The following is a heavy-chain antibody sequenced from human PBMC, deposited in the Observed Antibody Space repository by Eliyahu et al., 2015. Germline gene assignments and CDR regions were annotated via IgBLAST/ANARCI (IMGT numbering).Heavy chain of an antibody. Sequence: QVQLQQWGAGLLKPSETLSLTCAVYGGSFSGYYWSWIRQPPGKGLEWIGEINHSGSTNYNPSLKSRVTISVDTSKNQFSLKLSSVTAADTAVYYCARGRECSSTSCSKTFDYWGQGTLVTVSS. J-gene: IGHJ4*02. CDR3: ARGRECSSTSCSKTFDY. D-gene: IGHD2-2*01. CDR2: INHSGST. V-gene: IGHV4-34*01. CDR1: GGSFSGYY.